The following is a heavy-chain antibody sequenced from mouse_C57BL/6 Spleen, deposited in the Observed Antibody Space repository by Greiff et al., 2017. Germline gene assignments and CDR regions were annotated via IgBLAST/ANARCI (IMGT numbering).Heavy chain of an antibody. CDR2: INPSNGGT. Sequence: QVQLQQPGTELVKPGASVKLSCKASGYTFTSYWMHWVKQRPGQGLEWIGNINPSNGGTNYNEKFKSKATLTVDKSSSTAYMQRSSRTSEDSAVYYCRRRRNSNGDFDYWGQGTTLTVSS. V-gene: IGHV1-53*01. CDR1: GYTFTSYW. CDR3: RRRRNSNGDFDY. D-gene: IGHD2-5*01. J-gene: IGHJ2*01.